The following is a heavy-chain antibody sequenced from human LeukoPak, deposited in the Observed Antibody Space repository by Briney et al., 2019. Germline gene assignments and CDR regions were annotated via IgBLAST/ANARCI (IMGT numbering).Heavy chain of an antibody. D-gene: IGHD2-2*01. J-gene: IGHJ6*02. CDR2: IYYSGST. CDR1: GGSISSSSYY. V-gene: IGHV4-39*01. Sequence: SETLSLTCTVSGGSISSSSYYWGWIRQPPGKGLEWIGSIYYSGSTYYNPSLKSRVTISVDTSKNQFSLKLSSVTAADTAVYYCANHCSSTSCHYYYGMDVWGQGTTVTVSS. CDR3: ANHCSSTSCHYYYGMDV.